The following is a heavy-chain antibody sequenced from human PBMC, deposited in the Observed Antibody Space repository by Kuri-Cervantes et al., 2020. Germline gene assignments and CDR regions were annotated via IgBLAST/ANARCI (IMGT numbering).Heavy chain of an antibody. D-gene: IGHD3-22*01. CDR2: INPNSGGT. V-gene: IGHV1-2*02. J-gene: IGHJ4*02. Sequence: ASVKVSCKASGYTFTGYYMHWVRQAPGQGLEWMGWINPNSGGTNYAQKFRGRVTMTRDMSTSTAYMELSSLRSEDTAVYYCAADLSYYDSSGFKRGDYWGQGTLVTVSS. CDR3: AADLSYYDSSGFKRGDY. CDR1: GYTFTGYY.